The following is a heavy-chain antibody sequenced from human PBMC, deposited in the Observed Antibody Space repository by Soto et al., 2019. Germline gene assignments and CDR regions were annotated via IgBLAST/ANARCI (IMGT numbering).Heavy chain of an antibody. CDR1: GYTFTRYG. D-gene: IGHD3-16*01. Sequence: QVQLVQSGAEVKNPGASVKVSCKASGYTFTRYGIGWARQAPGQGLGWMGWINTYNGNTNYAQNVQGRVTLTTDTSTSTAYMELRSLRSIDTAIYYCAMVDVYVTPSPQDVWGQGTTVIVSS. CDR2: INTYNGNT. CDR3: AMVDVYVTPSPQDV. V-gene: IGHV1-18*01. J-gene: IGHJ6*02.